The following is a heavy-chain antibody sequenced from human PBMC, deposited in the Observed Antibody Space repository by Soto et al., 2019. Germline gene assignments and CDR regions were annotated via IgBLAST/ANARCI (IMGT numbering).Heavy chain of an antibody. V-gene: IGHV1-18*01. D-gene: IGHD1-1*01. J-gene: IGHJ4*02. CDR1: GYAFTTYG. CDR2: ISAHNGNT. CDR3: ARGRYGDY. Sequence: QVHLVQSGAEVKKPGVSVKVTCQGSGYAFTTYGITWVRQAPGQGLEWMGWISAHNGNTNYAQKLQGRVTVTRDTSTSTAYMELRSLRYDDTVVYYCARGRYGDYWGQGALVTVSS.